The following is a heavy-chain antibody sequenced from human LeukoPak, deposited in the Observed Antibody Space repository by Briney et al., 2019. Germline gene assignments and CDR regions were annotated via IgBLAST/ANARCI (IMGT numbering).Heavy chain of an antibody. Sequence: SETLSLTCAVYGGSFSGYYWSWIRQPPGKGLEWIGEINHSGSTNYNPSLKSRVTISVGTSKNQFSLKLSSVTAADTAVYYCARGAKSSSSSFRWFDPWGQGTLVTVSS. CDR3: ARGAKSSSSSFRWFDP. J-gene: IGHJ5*02. CDR1: GGSFSGYY. CDR2: INHSGST. V-gene: IGHV4-34*01. D-gene: IGHD6-6*01.